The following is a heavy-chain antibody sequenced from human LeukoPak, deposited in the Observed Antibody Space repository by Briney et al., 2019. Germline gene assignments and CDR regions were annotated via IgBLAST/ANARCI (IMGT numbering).Heavy chain of an antibody. CDR3: ASGAPRYYYDSSGSHGLYYYYYYGMDV. J-gene: IGHJ6*02. CDR1: GGSFSGYY. CDR2: INHSVST. D-gene: IGHD3-22*01. V-gene: IGHV4-34*01. Sequence: SETLSLTCAAYGGSFSGYYWSWIRQPPGKGLEWIGEINHSVSTNYNPSLKSRVTISVDTSKNQFSLKLSSVTAADTAVYYCASGAPRYYYDSSGSHGLYYYYYYGMDVWGQGTTVTVSS.